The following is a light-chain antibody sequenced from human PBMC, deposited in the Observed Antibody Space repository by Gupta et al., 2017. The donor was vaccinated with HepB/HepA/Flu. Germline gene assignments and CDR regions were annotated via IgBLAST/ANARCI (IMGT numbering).Light chain of an antibody. V-gene: IGLV3-1*01. Sequence: SYELTQPPSLSLSPGQTASISCSGPNLGDKYACWYQQKTGQSPVLIIYQDKLRPSGIPERFSASSSGDTATLTITGTDEIDEAVYYCQAWDSTTASVAFGGGTKLTVL. CDR1: NLGDKY. CDR2: QDK. J-gene: IGLJ2*01. CDR3: QAWDSTTASVA.